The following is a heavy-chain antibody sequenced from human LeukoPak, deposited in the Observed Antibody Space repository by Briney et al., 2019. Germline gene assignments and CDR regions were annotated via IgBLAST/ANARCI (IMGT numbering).Heavy chain of an antibody. D-gene: IGHD3-10*01. Sequence: PSETLSLTCTVSGGSISSYYWSWIRQPPGKGLEWIGYIYYSGSTNYNPSLKSRVTISVDTSKNQFSLKLSSVTAADTAVYYCARVPLLWFGELSHMDVWGQGTTVTVSS. CDR1: GGSISSYY. CDR2: IYYSGST. CDR3: ARVPLLWFGELSHMDV. J-gene: IGHJ6*02. V-gene: IGHV4-59*01.